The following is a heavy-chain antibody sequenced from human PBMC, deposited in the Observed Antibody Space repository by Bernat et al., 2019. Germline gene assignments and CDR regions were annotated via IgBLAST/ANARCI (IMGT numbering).Heavy chain of an antibody. J-gene: IGHJ4*02. CDR2: ISYDGSNK. V-gene: IGHV3-30*18. CDR3: AKERNFDY. CDR1: GFTFSSYG. Sequence: QVQLVESGGGVVQPGRSLRLSCAASGFTFSSYGMHWVRQAPGKGLEWVAVISYDGSNKYYADSVKGRFTISRDNSKNMLYLQMNSLRAEDTAVYYCAKERNFDYWGQGTLVTVSS.